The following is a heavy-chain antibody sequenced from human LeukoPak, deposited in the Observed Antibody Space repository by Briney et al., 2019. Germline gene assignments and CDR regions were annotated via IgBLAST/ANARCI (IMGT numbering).Heavy chain of an antibody. CDR3: ARGDRGGVVLGNFDY. CDR2: IYHSGST. CDR1: GYSISSGYY. J-gene: IGHJ4*02. Sequence: PSETLSLTCTVSGYSISSGYYWGWIRQPPGKGLEWIGSIYHSGSTYYNPSLKSRVTISVDTSKNQFSLKLSSVTAADTAVYYCARGDRGGVVLGNFDYWGQGTLVTVSS. V-gene: IGHV4-38-2*02. D-gene: IGHD6-19*01.